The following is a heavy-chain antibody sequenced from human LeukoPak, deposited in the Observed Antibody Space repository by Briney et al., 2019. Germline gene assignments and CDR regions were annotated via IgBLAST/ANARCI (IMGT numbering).Heavy chain of an antibody. CDR3: ARDPGIWNPVDY. D-gene: IGHD1-1*01. CDR2: IGTSSTYI. CDR1: GFAFSSYS. V-gene: IGHV3-21*01. J-gene: IGHJ4*02. Sequence: GGSLRLSCAASGFAFSSYSMNWVRQAPGKGLEWVSSIGTSSTYIYYADSVKGRFTISRDNAKNSLYLQMNSLRAEDTAVYYCARDPGIWNPVDYWGQGTLVTVSS.